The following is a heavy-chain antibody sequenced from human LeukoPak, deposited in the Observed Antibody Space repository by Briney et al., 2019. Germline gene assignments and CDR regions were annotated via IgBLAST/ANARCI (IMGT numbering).Heavy chain of an antibody. V-gene: IGHV3-23*01. D-gene: IGHD5-12*01. J-gene: IGHJ4*02. CDR3: AKGAYDYIEIGYFDS. Sequence: GGSLRLSCAASGFTSTNYAMNWVRQAPGKGLEWVSVLIGSSGSTDYADSVKGRFTLSRDNSKNTVFLQMNSLRAEDTAIYYCAKGAYDYIEIGYFDSWGQGTLVTVSS. CDR1: GFTSTNYA. CDR2: LIGSSGST.